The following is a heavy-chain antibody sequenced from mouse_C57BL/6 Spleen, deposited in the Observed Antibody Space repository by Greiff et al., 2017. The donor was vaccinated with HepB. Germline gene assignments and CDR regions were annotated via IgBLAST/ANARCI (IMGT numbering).Heavy chain of an antibody. D-gene: IGHD2-2*01. V-gene: IGHV1-52*01. CDR2: IDPSDSET. Sequence: QVQLQQPGAELVRPGSSVKLSCKASGYTFTSYWMHWVKQRPIQGLEWIGNIDPSDSETHYNQKFKDKATLTVDKSSSTAYMQLSSLTSEDSADYYCAYYYGYDYAMDYWGQGTSVTVSS. J-gene: IGHJ4*01. CDR3: AYYYGYDYAMDY. CDR1: GYTFTSYW.